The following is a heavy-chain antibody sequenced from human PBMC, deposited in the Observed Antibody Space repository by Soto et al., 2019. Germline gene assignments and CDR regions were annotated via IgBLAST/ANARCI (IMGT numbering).Heavy chain of an antibody. CDR1: GVSIHNSHSF. Sequence: SEPLSLTCTVSGVSIHNSHSFWGWIRQPPGKGLEFIGTVYDRGGAHYNSSLKSRVTISVDTANNQVSLRMRSRTAADTAVYYCGRVVEGATRHTDLDSWGQGTLVTVSS. CDR3: GRVVEGATRHTDLDS. D-gene: IGHD2-21*01. V-gene: IGHV4-39*01. J-gene: IGHJ5*01. CDR2: VYDRGGA.